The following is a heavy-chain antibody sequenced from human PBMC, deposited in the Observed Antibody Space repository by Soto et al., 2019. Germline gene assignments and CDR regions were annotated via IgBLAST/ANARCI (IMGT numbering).Heavy chain of an antibody. CDR3: ARHNYGSGSTYFDY. D-gene: IGHD3-10*01. CDR1: GGSISSYY. Sequence: SETLSLTCTVSGGSISSYYWSWVRQPPGKGLEWIGYIYYSGSTNYNPSLKSRVTISVDTSKNQFSLKLNSMTAADTAVYYCARHNYGSGSTYFDYWGQGTLVTVS. V-gene: IGHV4-59*08. J-gene: IGHJ4*02. CDR2: IYYSGST.